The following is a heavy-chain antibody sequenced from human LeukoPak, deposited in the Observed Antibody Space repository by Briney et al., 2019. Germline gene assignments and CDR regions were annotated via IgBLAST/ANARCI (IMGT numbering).Heavy chain of an antibody. CDR2: IYHSGST. D-gene: IGHD2-2*01. Sequence: PSETLSLTCAVSGGSISSSNWWSWVRQPPGKGLEWIGEIYHSGSTNYNPSLKSRVTISVDKSKNQFSLKLSSVTAADTAVYYCARVRLTSVRAIVVVPAAIDYWGQGTLVTVSS. CDR3: ARVRLTSVRAIVVVPAAIDY. J-gene: IGHJ4*02. V-gene: IGHV4-4*02. CDR1: GGSISSSNW.